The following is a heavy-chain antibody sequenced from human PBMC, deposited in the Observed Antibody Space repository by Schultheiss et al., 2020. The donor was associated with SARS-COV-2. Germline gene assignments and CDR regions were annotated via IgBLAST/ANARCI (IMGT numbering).Heavy chain of an antibody. CDR3: ARDFLGGGSDSFDL. CDR2: ISYDGSNK. J-gene: IGHJ4*02. Sequence: GGSLRLSCAASGFTFSTYAMHWVRQAPGKGLEWVAVISYDGSNKYYADSVKGRFTVSRDNAKNSLYLQMNSLRAEDTAVYYCARDFLGGGSDSFDLWGQGTLVTVSS. V-gene: IGHV3-30*04. CDR1: GFTFSTYA. D-gene: IGHD3-16*01.